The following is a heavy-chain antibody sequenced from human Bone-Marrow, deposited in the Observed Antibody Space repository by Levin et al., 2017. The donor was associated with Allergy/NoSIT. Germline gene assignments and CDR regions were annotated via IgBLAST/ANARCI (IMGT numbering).Heavy chain of an antibody. CDR2: IYYSGST. J-gene: IGHJ4*02. V-gene: IGHV4-59*01. CDR1: GGSISSYY. D-gene: IGHD3-16*02. CDR3: ARDTRRLGELSHGGFDY. Sequence: SSETLSLTCTVSGGSISSYYWSWIRQPPGKGLEWIGYIYYSGSTNYNPSLKSRVTISVDTSKNQFSLKLSSVTAADTAVYYCARDTRRLGELSHGGFDYWGQGTLVTVSS.